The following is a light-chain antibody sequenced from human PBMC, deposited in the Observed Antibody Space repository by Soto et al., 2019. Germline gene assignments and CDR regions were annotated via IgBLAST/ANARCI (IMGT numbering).Light chain of an antibody. V-gene: IGLV4-69*01. CDR2: LNNDGSH. Sequence: QAVVTQSPSASASLGASVKLTCTLRSGHSSYAIAWHQKQPGKGPRYLMDLNNDGSHTKGDGIPDRSSGSSSGADRYLIISSLQSEDEADYYCQTWGTGFQFFGGGTKLTVL. J-gene: IGLJ2*01. CDR1: SGHSSYA. CDR3: QTWGTGFQF.